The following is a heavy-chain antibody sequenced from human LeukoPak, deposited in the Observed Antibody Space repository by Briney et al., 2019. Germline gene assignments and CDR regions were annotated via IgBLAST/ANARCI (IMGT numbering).Heavy chain of an antibody. J-gene: IGHJ4*02. Sequence: SETLSLTCAVCGGSFSGYYWSWIRQPPGKGLEWIGEINHSGSTNYNPSLKSRVTISVDTSKNQFSLKLSSVTAADTAVYYCARVMGAFAYFDYWGQGTLVTVSS. D-gene: IGHD3-10*01. CDR2: INHSGST. CDR1: GGSFSGYY. CDR3: ARVMGAFAYFDY. V-gene: IGHV4-34*01.